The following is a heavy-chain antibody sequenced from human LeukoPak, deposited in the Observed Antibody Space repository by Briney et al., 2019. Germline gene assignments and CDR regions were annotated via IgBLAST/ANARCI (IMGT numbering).Heavy chain of an antibody. CDR3: AKAPPTRKYSSGWYQDY. CDR2: ISGSGGST. Sequence: GGSLRLSCAASGFTFSSYAMSWVRQAPGEGLEWGSAISGSGGSTYYADSVKGRFTTSRDNSTNTLYLQMNSLRAADTAVYYCAKAPPTRKYSSGWYQDYWGQGTLVTVSS. J-gene: IGHJ4*02. CDR1: GFTFSSYA. V-gene: IGHV3-23*01. D-gene: IGHD6-19*01.